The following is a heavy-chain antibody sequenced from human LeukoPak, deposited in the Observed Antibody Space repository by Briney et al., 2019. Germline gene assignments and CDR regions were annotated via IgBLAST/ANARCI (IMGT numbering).Heavy chain of an antibody. CDR1: GYTFTSYG. CDR3: ARDKAPRYTYGLGH. J-gene: IGHJ4*02. V-gene: IGHV1-18*01. CDR2: ISPYDGST. Sequence: GASLKDACQASGYTFTSYGINWVRQAPGQGLEWMGWISPYDGSTNFAQNLQGRVTMTTDTITSTAFMELRSLRFEDTALYYCARDKAPRYTYGLGHWGQGTLVTVSS. D-gene: IGHD5-18*01.